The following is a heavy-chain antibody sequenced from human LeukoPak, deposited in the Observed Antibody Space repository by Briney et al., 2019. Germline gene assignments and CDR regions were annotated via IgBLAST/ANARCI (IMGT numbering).Heavy chain of an antibody. D-gene: IGHD2-21*01. J-gene: IGHJ4*02. V-gene: IGHV4-4*07. CDR3: ARESRVVIGDGYHVDS. Sequence: PSETLSLTCFVSDGSITNYYWSWIRQPAGKGLEWIVRLYIGRGMEYNPSLKSRVTMSVDRANTQFSLRLTSVTAADTAVYYCARESRVVIGDGYHVDSWGPGTLITVSS. CDR2: LYIGRGM. CDR1: DGSITNYY.